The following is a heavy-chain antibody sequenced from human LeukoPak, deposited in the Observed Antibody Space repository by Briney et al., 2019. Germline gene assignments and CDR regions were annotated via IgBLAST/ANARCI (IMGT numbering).Heavy chain of an antibody. CDR3: ARDIVATRYGMDV. V-gene: IGHV3-11*05. CDR2: ISSRSSYT. CDR1: GFTFSDYY. D-gene: IGHD5-12*01. Sequence: GGSLRLSCAASGFTFSDYYMSWIRQAPGKGLEWVSYISSRSSYTNYGDSVKGRFTISRDNAKKSLYLQMNSLRAEDTAVYYCARDIVATRYGMDVWGQGTTVTVSS. J-gene: IGHJ6*02.